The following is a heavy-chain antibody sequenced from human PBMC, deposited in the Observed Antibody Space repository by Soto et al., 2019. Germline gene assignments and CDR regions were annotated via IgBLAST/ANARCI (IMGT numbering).Heavy chain of an antibody. Sequence: PGGSLRLSCAASGFTFSSYWMSWVRQAPGKGLEWVSDIRSNGSSTYYADSVKGRFTISRDNSKNTLYLQMSSLRAEDTAVYYCVKSNAGSNSPHLNFYYFGMDVWGQGTTVTVSS. D-gene: IGHD4-4*01. CDR3: VKSNAGSNSPHLNFYYFGMDV. CDR2: IRSNGSST. J-gene: IGHJ6*02. V-gene: IGHV3-64D*08. CDR1: GFTFSSYW.